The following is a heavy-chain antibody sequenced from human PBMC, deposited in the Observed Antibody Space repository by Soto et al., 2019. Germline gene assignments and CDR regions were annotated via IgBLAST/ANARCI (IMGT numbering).Heavy chain of an antibody. D-gene: IGHD2-21*02. V-gene: IGHV4-59*01. J-gene: IGHJ4*02. CDR1: GDSISSYY. Sequence: SETLSLTCTVSGDSISSYYWSWIRQPPGKGLEWIGYIYYSGSTNYNPSLKSRVIISVDTSKNQFSLKLSSVTAADTAVYYCARFFTVTAIGYHFDYWGQGTLVTVSS. CDR2: IYYSGST. CDR3: ARFFTVTAIGYHFDY.